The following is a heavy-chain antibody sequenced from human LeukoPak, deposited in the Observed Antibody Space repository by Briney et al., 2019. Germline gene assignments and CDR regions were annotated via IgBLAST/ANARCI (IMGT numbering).Heavy chain of an antibody. D-gene: IGHD6-19*01. Sequence: SETLSLTCTVSGGSLSSGGYYWSWFRQHPGKGLEWIGFIYYSGSTYYNPSLMSRVTISEDTSNNQFSLRLSSVTAADTAVYYCASSGWARYSPNYVFDFWGQGAMVTVSS. CDR3: ASSGWARYSPNYVFDF. V-gene: IGHV4-31*03. J-gene: IGHJ3*01. CDR1: GGSLSSGGYY. CDR2: IYYSGST.